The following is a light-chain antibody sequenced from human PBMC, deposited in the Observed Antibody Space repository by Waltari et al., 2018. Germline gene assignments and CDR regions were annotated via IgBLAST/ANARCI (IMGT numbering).Light chain of an antibody. CDR3: AAWDDSLNGWV. V-gene: IGLV1-44*01. CDR1: SSNIGCNT. CDR2: SNN. Sequence: QSVLIQPPSASGTPGQRVTTSCAGSSSNIGCNTVNWFQQLPGTAPKLLISSNNQRPSGVPDRFSASKSGTSASLAISGLQSEDEADYYCAAWDDSLNGWVFGGGTKLTVL. J-gene: IGLJ3*02.